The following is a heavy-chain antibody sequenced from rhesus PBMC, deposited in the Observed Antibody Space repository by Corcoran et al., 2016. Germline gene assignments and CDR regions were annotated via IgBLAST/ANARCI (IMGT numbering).Heavy chain of an antibody. Sequence: EVQLVESGGGLVQPGGSLRLSCAASGCSFSSYLMHWVRQALGKGLEWISASNSAGSSTYYADSVKGRFTISRENAKNTLYLQMDSLRAEDTAVYYCARAGAAVYWGQGVLVTVSS. CDR3: ARAGAAVY. CDR2: SNSAGSST. V-gene: IGHV3-14*01. J-gene: IGHJ4*01. D-gene: IGHD6-25*01. CDR1: GCSFSSYL.